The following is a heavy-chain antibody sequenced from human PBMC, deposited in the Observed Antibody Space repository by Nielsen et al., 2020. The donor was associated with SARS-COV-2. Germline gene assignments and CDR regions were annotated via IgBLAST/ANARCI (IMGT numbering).Heavy chain of an antibody. CDR3: ARAPDYGFDY. Sequence: GGSLRLSCAASGFTFSTYGVHWVHQAPGKGLEWVAVIWYDGSNKYYADSVKGRFTISRDNSKNTLYLQMNSLRAEDTAVYYCARAPDYGFDYWGQGTLVTVSS. CDR2: IWYDGSNK. V-gene: IGHV3-33*08. J-gene: IGHJ4*02. D-gene: IGHD4-17*01. CDR1: GFTFSTYG.